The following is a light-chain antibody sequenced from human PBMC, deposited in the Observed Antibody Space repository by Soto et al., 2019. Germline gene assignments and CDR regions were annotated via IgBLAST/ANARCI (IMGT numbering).Light chain of an antibody. CDR2: DAS. CDR1: QRVSSSY. J-gene: IGKJ1*01. CDR3: QQYGSSPRT. V-gene: IGKV3-20*01. Sequence: EIVLTQPPGTLSLSPGQRATLSCRASQRVSSSYLAWYQQKPGQAPRLLIYDASSRATGIPDRFSGSGSGTDFTLTISRLEPEDFAVYYCQQYGSSPRTFGQGTKVEIK.